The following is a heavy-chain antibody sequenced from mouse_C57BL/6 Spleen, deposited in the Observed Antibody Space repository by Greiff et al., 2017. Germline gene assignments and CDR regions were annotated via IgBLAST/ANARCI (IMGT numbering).Heavy chain of an antibody. CDR3: ASDNDGYLDY. Sequence: EVQLQESGPGLVKPSQSLSLTCSVTGYSITSGYYWNWIRQFPGNKLEWMGYISYDGSNNYNPSLKNRISITRDTSKNQFCLKLNSVTTEDTATYYCASDNDGYLDYWGQGTSVTVSS. D-gene: IGHD2-3*01. CDR2: ISYDGSN. J-gene: IGHJ4*01. CDR1: GYSITSGYY. V-gene: IGHV3-6*01.